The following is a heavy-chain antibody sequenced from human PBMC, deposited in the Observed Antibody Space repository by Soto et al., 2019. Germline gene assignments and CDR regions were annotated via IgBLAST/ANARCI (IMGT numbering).Heavy chain of an antibody. J-gene: IGHJ5*02. CDR3: VSDQKREHFETSGPNWFAT. V-gene: IGHV3-21*06. D-gene: IGHD6-19*01. CDR1: GLTFSTYS. Sequence: GGSLRLSCVVSGLTFSTYSMNWVRQTPGKGLEWVSSISRTSSYIYYRDSVKGRFTISRDNAKNSLYLQKNGLRVEDTAVYYCVSDQKREHFETSGPNWFATWGQGTLVTVSS. CDR2: ISRTSSYI.